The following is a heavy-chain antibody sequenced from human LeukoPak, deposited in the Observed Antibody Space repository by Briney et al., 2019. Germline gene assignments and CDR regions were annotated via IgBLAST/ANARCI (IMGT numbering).Heavy chain of an antibody. CDR2: ISGSGDDT. CDR3: AKVDLAAHWYFDL. D-gene: IGHD6-19*01. J-gene: IGHJ2*01. CDR1: GYTFSSYA. Sequence: GGSLRLSCAASGYTFSSYAMGWVRQAPGKRLEWVSAISGSGDDTYSADSVKGRFTISRDNSRNTLYLQMNSLRAEDTAVYYCAKVDLAAHWYFDLWGRGTLVTVSS. V-gene: IGHV3-23*01.